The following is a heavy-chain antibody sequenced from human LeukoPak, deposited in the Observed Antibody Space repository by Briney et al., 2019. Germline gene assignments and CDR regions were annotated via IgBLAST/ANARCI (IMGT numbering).Heavy chain of an antibody. Sequence: ASVKVSCKASGYTFTSYDINWVRQATGQGLEWMGWMNPNSGNTGYAQKFQGRVTMTRNTSISTAYMELSSLRSGDTAVYYCARVRYYYDSSDYWGQGTLVTVSS. CDR2: MNPNSGNT. CDR1: GYTFTSYD. D-gene: IGHD3-22*01. V-gene: IGHV1-8*01. CDR3: ARVRYYYDSSDY. J-gene: IGHJ4*02.